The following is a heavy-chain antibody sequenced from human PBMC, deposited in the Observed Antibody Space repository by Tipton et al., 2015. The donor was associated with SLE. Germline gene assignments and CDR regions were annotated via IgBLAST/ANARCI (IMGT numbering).Heavy chain of an antibody. V-gene: IGHV4-34*01. Sequence: TLSLTCAVYGGSFSGYYWSWIRQPPGKGLEWIGEINYSRSTNYNPSLKSRVTISVDTSKNQFSLKLSSVTAADTAVYYCAREYDFVWGSYRPYYFMDVWGKGTTVTVSS. CDR3: AREYDFVWGSYRPYYFMDV. CDR1: GGSFSGYY. D-gene: IGHD3-16*02. J-gene: IGHJ6*03. CDR2: INYSRST.